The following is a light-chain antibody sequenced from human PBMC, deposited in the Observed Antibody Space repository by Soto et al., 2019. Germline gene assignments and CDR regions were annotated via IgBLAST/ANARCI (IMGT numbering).Light chain of an antibody. V-gene: IGKV1-5*01. Sequence: DIQMTQSPPTLSASVGDRVTITCRASQSISSWLAWYQQKPGKAPKVLIYDASSLKTGVPSRFSGSGSGTEFTLTISSLQPDDFATYYCQQYDDYPLTFGGGTKVDIK. J-gene: IGKJ4*01. CDR3: QQYDDYPLT. CDR1: QSISSW. CDR2: DAS.